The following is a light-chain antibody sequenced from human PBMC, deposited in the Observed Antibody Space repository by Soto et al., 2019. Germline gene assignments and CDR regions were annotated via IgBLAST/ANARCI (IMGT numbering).Light chain of an antibody. CDR2: GAS. CDR3: QQYGSSPTWT. V-gene: IGKV3-20*01. J-gene: IGKJ1*01. CDR1: QTVRNNY. Sequence: EFVLMQSPGTLSLSPGERATLSCRASQTVRNNYLAWYQQKPGQAPRLLIYGASTRATGIPDRFSGSGSGTDFTLTISRLEPEDSAVYYCQQYGSSPTWTFGQGTKVDIK.